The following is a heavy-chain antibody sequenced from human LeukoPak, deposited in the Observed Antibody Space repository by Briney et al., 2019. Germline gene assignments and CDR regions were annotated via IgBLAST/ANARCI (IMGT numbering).Heavy chain of an antibody. CDR1: SGSISSYY. D-gene: IGHD2-15*01. Sequence: SETLSLTCTVPSGSISSYYWSWIRQPPGKGLEWIGYIYYSGSTNYSPSLKSRVTISVDTSKNQFSLKLSSVTAADTAVYYCASLSRVAGTFSEFLFWGQGTLVTVSS. J-gene: IGHJ4*02. CDR3: ASLSRVAGTFSEFLF. CDR2: IYYSGST. V-gene: IGHV4-59*01.